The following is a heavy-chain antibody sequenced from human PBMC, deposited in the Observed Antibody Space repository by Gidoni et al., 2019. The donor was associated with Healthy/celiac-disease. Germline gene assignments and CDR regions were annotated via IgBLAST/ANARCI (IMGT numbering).Heavy chain of an antibody. Sequence: EVQLVESGGGLVKPGGSRRLSCAASGLTCSSDSMNWVRQAPGKGLEWVSSISSSSSYIYYADSVKGRFTITRDNAKNSLYLQMNSLRAEDTAVYYCARSLGIAVADDAFDIWGQGTMVTVSS. CDR3: ARSLGIAVADDAFDI. CDR1: GLTCSSDS. J-gene: IGHJ3*02. V-gene: IGHV3-21*01. CDR2: ISSSSSYI. D-gene: IGHD6-19*01.